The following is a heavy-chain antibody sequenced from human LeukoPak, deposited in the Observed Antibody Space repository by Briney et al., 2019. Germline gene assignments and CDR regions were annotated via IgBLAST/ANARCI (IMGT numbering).Heavy chain of an antibody. CDR2: IYTSGST. CDR3: ARDAFVVPAANWFDP. J-gene: IGHJ5*02. D-gene: IGHD2-2*01. Sequence: PSETLPLTCTVSGGSISSYYWSWIRQPAGKGLEWIGRIYTSGSTNYNPSLKSRVTMSVDTSKNQFSLKLSSVTAADTAVYYCARDAFVVPAANWFDPWSQGTLVTVSS. V-gene: IGHV4-4*07. CDR1: GGSISSYY.